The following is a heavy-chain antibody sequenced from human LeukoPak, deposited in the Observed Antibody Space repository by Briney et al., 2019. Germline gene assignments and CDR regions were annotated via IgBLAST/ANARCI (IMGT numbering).Heavy chain of an antibody. V-gene: IGHV3-48*03. Sequence: GGSLRLSCAASGFTFSSYEMNWVRQAPGAGLEWVSYISISDSTIYYADSVKGRFTISRDNAENSLYLQMNNLRVEDTALYYCARGRYLGAMFQDHWGQGTLVTVSS. D-gene: IGHD3-10*02. CDR1: GFTFSSYE. J-gene: IGHJ4*02. CDR3: ARGRYLGAMFQDH. CDR2: ISISDSTI.